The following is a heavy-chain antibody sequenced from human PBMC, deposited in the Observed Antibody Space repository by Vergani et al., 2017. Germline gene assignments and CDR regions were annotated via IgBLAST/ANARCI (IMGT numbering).Heavy chain of an antibody. D-gene: IGHD1-7*01. CDR1: GFSLNTRGVS. Sequence: QITLKESGPTLVKPTQTLTLTCTFSGFSLNTRGVSVAWIRQPPGKALDWLALIYWNDDQHYSPSMNNRVTITKHTSNNQVVLTMTNMDYVDTGTYYCVYRKTGCGTTGCFYPFYYYYYMDVWGKGATVTVSS. CDR2: IYWNDDQ. V-gene: IGHV2-5*04. J-gene: IGHJ6*03. CDR3: VYRKTGCGTTGCFYPFYYYYYMDV.